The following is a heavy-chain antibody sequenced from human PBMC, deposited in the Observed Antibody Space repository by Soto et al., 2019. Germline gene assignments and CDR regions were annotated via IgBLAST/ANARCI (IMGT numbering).Heavy chain of an antibody. CDR1: GFTFSRHA. CDR3: AKGYGDSDS. Sequence: ESGGGLVQPGGSLRLSCTTSGFTFSRHAMTWVRQAPGRGLQWVSSISNSDDSTYYAASVKGRFTISRDISRSTLYLQMDSLRAEDTAVYYCAKGYGDSDSWGQGTQVTVSS. V-gene: IGHV3-23*01. D-gene: IGHD4-17*01. J-gene: IGHJ4*02. CDR2: ISNSDDST.